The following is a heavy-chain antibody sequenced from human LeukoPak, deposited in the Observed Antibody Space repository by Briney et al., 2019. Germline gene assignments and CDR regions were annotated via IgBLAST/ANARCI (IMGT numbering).Heavy chain of an antibody. J-gene: IGHJ4*02. CDR3: ATDRQGTLDY. Sequence: GGSLRLSCAASGFTFSSYGMHWVRQAPGKGLEWVAFIRYDGSNKYYADSVKGRFTISRDNSKNTLYLQMNSLRSEDTAVYYCATDRQGTLDYWGQGTLVTVSS. V-gene: IGHV3-30*02. CDR1: GFTFSSYG. D-gene: IGHD1-1*01. CDR2: IRYDGSNK.